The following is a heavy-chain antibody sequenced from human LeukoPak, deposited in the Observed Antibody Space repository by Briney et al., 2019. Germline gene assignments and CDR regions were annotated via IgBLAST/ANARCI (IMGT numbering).Heavy chain of an antibody. CDR3: ARWNSSWSLDY. J-gene: IGHJ4*02. V-gene: IGHV4-59*11. Sequence: SETLSLTCTVSGGSISSHYWSWIRQPPGKGLEWIGYIYYSGSTNYNPSLKSRVTISVDTSKNQFSLKLSSVTAADTAVYYCARWNSSWSLDYWGQGTLVTVSS. D-gene: IGHD6-13*01. CDR1: GGSISSHY. CDR2: IYYSGST.